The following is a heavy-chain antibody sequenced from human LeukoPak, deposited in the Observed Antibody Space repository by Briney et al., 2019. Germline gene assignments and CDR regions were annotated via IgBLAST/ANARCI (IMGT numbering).Heavy chain of an antibody. V-gene: IGHV3-30*02. D-gene: IGHD2-15*01. CDR2: IRYDGSNK. Sequence: GGSLRLSCAASGFTFSTYSMSWVRQAPGKGLEWVAFIRYDGSNKYYADSVKGRFTISRDNSKNTLYLQMNSLRAEDTAVYYCAKDQGCSGGSCYFFFDAFDIWGQGTMVTVSS. J-gene: IGHJ3*02. CDR3: AKDQGCSGGSCYFFFDAFDI. CDR1: GFTFSTYS.